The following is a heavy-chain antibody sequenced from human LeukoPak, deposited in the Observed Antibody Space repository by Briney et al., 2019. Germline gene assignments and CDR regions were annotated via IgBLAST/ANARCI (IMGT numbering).Heavy chain of an antibody. CDR2: IYSGGST. CDR3: ARGYCSGGSCYSIDY. V-gene: IGHV3-53*01. D-gene: IGHD2-15*01. Sequence: GGSLRLSCAASGFTVSSNYMSWVRQAPGKGLEWVSVIYSGGSTYYADSVKGRFTISRDNSKNTLYLQMNSLRAEDTAVYYCARGYCSGGSCYSIDYWGQGTLVTVSS. CDR1: GFTVSSNY. J-gene: IGHJ4*02.